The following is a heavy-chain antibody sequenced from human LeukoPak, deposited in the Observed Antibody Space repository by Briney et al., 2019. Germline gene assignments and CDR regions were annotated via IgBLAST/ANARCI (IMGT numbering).Heavy chain of an antibody. D-gene: IGHD3-22*01. CDR2: ISSSGNII. CDR1: GFTFSDYY. CDR3: ARDPAYYDSSGHYYYYYYMDV. J-gene: IGHJ6*03. V-gene: IGHV3-11*04. Sequence: GGSLRLSCAASGFTFSDYYMSWIRQAPGKGLEWVSYISSSGNIIFYTDSVKGRFTISRDNAKNSLYLQMNSLGAEDTAVYYCARDPAYYDSSGHYYYYYYMDVWGKGTTVTVSS.